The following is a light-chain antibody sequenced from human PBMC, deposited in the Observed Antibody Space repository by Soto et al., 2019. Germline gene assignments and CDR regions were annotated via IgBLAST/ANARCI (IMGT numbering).Light chain of an antibody. CDR2: GAS. J-gene: IGKJ5*01. V-gene: IGKV3-20*01. CDR3: QQYGSSPIT. Sequence: ESGLTQSPGTLSLSPVERATLSCXASQSISNTYFAXYQXXPGXAPXPXIYGASTRATGIQARSSGSGSGTECTLTISRLEPEDFAVYYCQQYGSSPITFGQGTRLE. CDR1: QSISNTY.